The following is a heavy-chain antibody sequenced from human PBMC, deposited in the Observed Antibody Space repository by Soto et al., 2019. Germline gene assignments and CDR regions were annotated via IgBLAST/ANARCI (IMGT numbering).Heavy chain of an antibody. Sequence: LRLSCAASGFTVNSYYMNWVRQAPGKGLEWVSVIYSGGSTYYADSVKGRFTISRDNSKNTLYLQMNSLRAEDTAVYYCAKDLDYPYYFDYWGQGTLVTVSS. D-gene: IGHD5-12*01. CDR3: AKDLDYPYYFDY. CDR1: GFTVNSYY. J-gene: IGHJ4*02. CDR2: IYSGGST. V-gene: IGHV3-66*02.